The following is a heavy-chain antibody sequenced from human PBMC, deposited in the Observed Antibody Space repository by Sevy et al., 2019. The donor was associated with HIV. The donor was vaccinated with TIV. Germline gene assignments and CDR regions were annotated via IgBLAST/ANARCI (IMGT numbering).Heavy chain of an antibody. Sequence: ASVKVSCKASGGTFSSYAISWVRQAPGQGLEWMGGIIPIFGTANYAQTFQGRVTITADESTSTAYMELSSLRSEDTAVYYCARGSYYDFWSGYSGYWGQGTLVTVSS. J-gene: IGHJ4*02. CDR3: ARGSYYDFWSGYSGY. CDR1: GGTFSSYA. D-gene: IGHD3-3*01. CDR2: IIPIFGTA. V-gene: IGHV1-69*13.